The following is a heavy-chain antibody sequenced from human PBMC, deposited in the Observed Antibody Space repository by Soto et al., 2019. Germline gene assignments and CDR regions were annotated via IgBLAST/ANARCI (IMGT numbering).Heavy chain of an antibody. Sequence: QVQLVESGGGVVHPGTSLRLSCAASGFTFSPHGMHWVRQAPGKGPEWVAGISHDGSKKYYVESVEGRFSISRDNSKSIVHLQMNNVRTEDTAVYYCAIDKGPYYDFWSGKRWFDDCGKGTLVTVSS. V-gene: IGHV3-30*03. CDR3: AIDKGPYYDFWSGKRWFDD. J-gene: IGHJ5*02. CDR1: GFTFSPHG. D-gene: IGHD3-3*01. CDR2: ISHDGSKK.